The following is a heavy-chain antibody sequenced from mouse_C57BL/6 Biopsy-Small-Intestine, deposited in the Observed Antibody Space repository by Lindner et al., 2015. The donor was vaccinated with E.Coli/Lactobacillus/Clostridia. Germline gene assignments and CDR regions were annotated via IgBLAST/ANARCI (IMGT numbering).Heavy chain of an antibody. CDR1: GFNIKDDY. CDR2: IDPASGNT. V-gene: IGHV14-3*01. Sequence: VQLQESGAELVRPGASVKLSCTASGFNIKDDYMHWVKQRPEQGLEWIGRIDPASGNTKYAPKFQDKATITADTSSNTAYLQLSGLTSEDTAVYYCARSTTMITAWFAYWGQGTLVTVSA. J-gene: IGHJ3*01. D-gene: IGHD2-4*01. CDR3: ARSTTMITAWFAY.